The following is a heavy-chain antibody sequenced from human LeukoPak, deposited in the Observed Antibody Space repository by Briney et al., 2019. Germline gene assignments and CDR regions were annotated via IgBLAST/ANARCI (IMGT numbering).Heavy chain of an antibody. CDR3: ARDLFAGYSSGWYVGHFDY. V-gene: IGHV4-39*07. J-gene: IGHJ4*02. CDR1: GGSISSSSYY. Sequence: SGTLSLTCTVSGGSISSSSYYWGWIRQPPGKGLEWIGSIYYSGSTYYNPSLKSRVTISVDTSKNQFSLKLSSVTAADTAVYYCARDLFAGYSSGWYVGHFDYWGQGTLVTVSS. CDR2: IYYSGST. D-gene: IGHD6-19*01.